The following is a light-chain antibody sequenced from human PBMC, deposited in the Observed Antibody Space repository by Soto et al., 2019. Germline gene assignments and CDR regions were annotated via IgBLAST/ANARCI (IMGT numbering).Light chain of an antibody. CDR3: SSYTSSSTLV. CDR1: SSDVGGYNY. J-gene: IGLJ1*01. Sequence: QSALTQPASVSGSPGQSITISCTGTSSDVGGYNYVSWYQQHPGKAPEVMIYDVSNRPSGVSNRFSGSKSGNTASLTISGLQAKDEADYFCSSYTSSSTLVFGPGTKVTVL. V-gene: IGLV2-14*01. CDR2: DVS.